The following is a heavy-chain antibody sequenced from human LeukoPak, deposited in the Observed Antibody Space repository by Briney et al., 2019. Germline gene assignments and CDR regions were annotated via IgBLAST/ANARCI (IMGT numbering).Heavy chain of an antibody. CDR3: AREAVSSGWYYFDY. J-gene: IGHJ4*02. CDR2: IIPIFGTA. CDR1: GGTSSSYA. Sequence: SSVKVSCKASGGTSSSYAISWVRQAPGQGLEWMGGIIPIFGTANYAQKFQGRVTITTDESTSTAYMELSSLRSEDTAVCYCAREAVSSGWYYFDYWGQGTLVTVSS. V-gene: IGHV1-69*05. D-gene: IGHD6-19*01.